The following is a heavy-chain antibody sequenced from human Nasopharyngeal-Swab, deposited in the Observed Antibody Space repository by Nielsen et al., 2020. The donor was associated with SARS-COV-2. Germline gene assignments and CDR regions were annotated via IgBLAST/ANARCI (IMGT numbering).Heavy chain of an antibody. CDR3: ARAVRYYDFWSGYSPGFESYYYYGMDV. V-gene: IGHV1-3*01. CDR1: GYTFTSYA. Sequence: ASVKVSCKASGYTFTSYAMHWVRQAPGQRLEWMGWIKAGNGNTKYSQKFQGRVTITRDTSASTAYMELSSLRSEDTAVYYCARAVRYYDFWSGYSPGFESYYYYGMDVWGQGTTVTVSS. J-gene: IGHJ6*02. CDR2: IKAGNGNT. D-gene: IGHD3-3*01.